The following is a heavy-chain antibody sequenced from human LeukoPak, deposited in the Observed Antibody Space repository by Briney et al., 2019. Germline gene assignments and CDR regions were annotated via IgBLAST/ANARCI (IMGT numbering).Heavy chain of an antibody. J-gene: IGHJ6*03. CDR1: GFTFSSYS. D-gene: IGHD1-26*01. CDR2: ISSSSSTI. Sequence: AGGSLRLSCAASGFTFSSYSMLWVRQAPGKGLEWVSYISSSSSTIYYADSVKGRFNISRDNAKNSLYLQMNTLRAEDTAVYYCARVIVFRGYMDVWGKGTTVTVSS. CDR3: ARVIVFRGYMDV. V-gene: IGHV3-48*01.